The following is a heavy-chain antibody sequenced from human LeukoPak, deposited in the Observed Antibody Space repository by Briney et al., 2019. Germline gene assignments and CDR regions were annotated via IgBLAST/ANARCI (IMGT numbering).Heavy chain of an antibody. CDR2: MNPNSGNT. V-gene: IGHV1-8*01. CDR3: ARLSPGTTTGCYYYYMDV. J-gene: IGHJ6*03. CDR1: GYTFTSYD. D-gene: IGHD4-17*01. Sequence: ASVKVSCKASGYTFTSYDINWVRQATGQGLEWMGWMNPNSGNTGYAQKFQGRVTMTRNTSISTAYMELSSLRSEDTAVYYCARLSPGTTTGCYYYYMDVWGKGTTVTVSS.